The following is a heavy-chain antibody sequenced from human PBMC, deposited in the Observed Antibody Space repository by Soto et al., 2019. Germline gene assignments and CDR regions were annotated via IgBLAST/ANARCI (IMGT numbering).Heavy chain of an antibody. Sequence: EVQLVESAGGLAQPGDSLKLSCTGLEFNFSGFALHWVRQPSAKGLECVGHISTRSKQFATSYATSVRGRFSLPRDDSKNTAFLRMNSLTDDETGVYCWTGSVGVSVQDIWGQGTMVTVSS. V-gene: IGHV3-73*01. CDR3: TGSVGVSVQDI. D-gene: IGHD2-15*01. J-gene: IGHJ4*02. CDR1: EFNFSGFA. CDR2: ISTRSKQFAT.